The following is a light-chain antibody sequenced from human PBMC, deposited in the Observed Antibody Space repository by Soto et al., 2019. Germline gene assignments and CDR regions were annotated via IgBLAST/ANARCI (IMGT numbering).Light chain of an antibody. Sequence: EIVLTQSPGTLSLSPGERATLSCRASQSVSSNYLAWYQQRPGQAPRLLIYGASSRATGIPDRFSGSGSGTDFNLTISRLEPEDFAVYYCQQYDSSPRTFDQGTKVEIK. V-gene: IGKV3-20*01. CDR3: QQYDSSPRT. CDR1: QSVSSNY. J-gene: IGKJ1*01. CDR2: GAS.